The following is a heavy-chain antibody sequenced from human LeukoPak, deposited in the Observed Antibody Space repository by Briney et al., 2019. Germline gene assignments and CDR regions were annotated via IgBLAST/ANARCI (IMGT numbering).Heavy chain of an antibody. D-gene: IGHD3-22*01. J-gene: IGHJ3*02. CDR2: ISGSGGST. Sequence: GGSLSLSCAASGFTFSSYAMSWARHATEKGREWVSAISGSGGSTYYAISVKGRFTISRDNSKNTLFLQMNSHRAEDTAVYYCAKGRYYYDSSDAFDIWGQGTMVTVSS. CDR3: AKGRYYYDSSDAFDI. V-gene: IGHV3-23*01. CDR1: GFTFSSYA.